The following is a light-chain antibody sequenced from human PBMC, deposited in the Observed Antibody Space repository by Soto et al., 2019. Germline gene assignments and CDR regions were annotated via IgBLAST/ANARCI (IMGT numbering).Light chain of an antibody. CDR2: DAS. Sequence: EIVLTQSPATLSLSPGERATLSCRASQSVTSLLGWYHQKPGQAPRLLIYDASYRATGIPARFSGSGSGTDITLTISSLDHDYFGVYYCQQRANWPLTFGGGTKVEIK. CDR3: QQRANWPLT. J-gene: IGKJ4*01. V-gene: IGKV3-11*01. CDR1: QSVTSL.